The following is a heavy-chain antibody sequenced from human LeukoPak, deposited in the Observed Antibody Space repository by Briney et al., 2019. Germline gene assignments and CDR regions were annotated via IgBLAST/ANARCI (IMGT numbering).Heavy chain of an antibody. CDR3: ARMRDNWNVCVFDI. V-gene: IGHV4-34*01. J-gene: IGHJ3*02. D-gene: IGHD1-1*01. Sequence: SETLSLTCGVYGGSFSGDYWGWVRQPPGKGLEWIGEINHSGSASYNPSLKSRVTISVDTSKIQFSLKLSSVTATDTAVYYCARMRDNWNVCVFDIWGQGTMVTVSS. CDR2: INHSGSA. CDR1: GGSFSGDY.